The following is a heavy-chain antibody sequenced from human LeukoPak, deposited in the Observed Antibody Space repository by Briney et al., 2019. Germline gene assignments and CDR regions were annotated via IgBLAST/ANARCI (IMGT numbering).Heavy chain of an antibody. D-gene: IGHD3-16*01. CDR2: IYYSGST. J-gene: IGHJ4*02. CDR3: ARDGGGKYYFDY. Sequence: SETLSLTCTVSGGSISSYHWSWIRPPLGKGLEWIGYIYYSGSTHYSPSIKSRVTISVDTSKNQFFLRLSSVTAADTAVYYRARDGGGKYYFDYWGQGTLVTVSS. V-gene: IGHV4-59*01. CDR1: GGSISSYH.